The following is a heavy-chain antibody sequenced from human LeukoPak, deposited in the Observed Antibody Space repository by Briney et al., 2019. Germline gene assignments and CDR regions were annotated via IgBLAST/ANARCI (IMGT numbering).Heavy chain of an antibody. CDR1: GGSISSGGYY. J-gene: IGHJ1*01. V-gene: IGHV4-31*03. CDR2: INYSGST. Sequence: SETLSLTRTVSGGSISSGGYYWSWIRQYPGKGLEWIGYINYSGSTYYNPSLKSRVIISVDTSKSQFSLNLNSVTAADTAVYYCAREMDAHPRIVVWGQGTLVTVSS. D-gene: IGHD2-21*01. CDR3: AREMDAHPRIVV.